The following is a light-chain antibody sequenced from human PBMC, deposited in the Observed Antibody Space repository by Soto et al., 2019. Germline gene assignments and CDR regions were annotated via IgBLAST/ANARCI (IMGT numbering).Light chain of an antibody. Sequence: DIQLTQSPSFLSASVGDRVTITCRASQDISSYLAWYQQKPGKAPKLLIYAASTLQSGVPSRFSGSGSGTEFSLTISSLQPEDVATYNCQQLNSYPITFGKGTRLEIK. V-gene: IGKV1-9*01. CDR2: AAS. CDR3: QQLNSYPIT. CDR1: QDISSY. J-gene: IGKJ5*01.